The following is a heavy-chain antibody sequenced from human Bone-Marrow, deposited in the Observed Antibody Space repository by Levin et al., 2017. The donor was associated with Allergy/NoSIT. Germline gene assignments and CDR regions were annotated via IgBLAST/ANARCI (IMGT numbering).Heavy chain of an antibody. CDR1: GCTFSNYG. D-gene: IGHD6-13*01. CDR3: AKDALMATAGELEI. J-gene: IGHJ4*02. V-gene: IGHV3-30*18. Sequence: GGSLRLSCAASGCTFSNYGRDWVRQAPGKGLEWVAVILYDGSTKYYVDSVQGRFTISRANSKSTLYLQMDGLRPDDTAVYFCAKDALMATAGELEIWGQGTLVTVSS. CDR2: ILYDGSTK.